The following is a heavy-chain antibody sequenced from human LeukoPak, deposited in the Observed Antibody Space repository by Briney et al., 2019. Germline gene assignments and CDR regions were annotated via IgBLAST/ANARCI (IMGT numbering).Heavy chain of an antibody. Sequence: ASVKVSCKASGYIFTSYNMNWVRQAPGQGLEWMGWISAYNGNTNYAQKLQGRVTMTTDTSTSTAYMELRSLRSDDTAVYYCARRRSTYSSSYEMDYWGQGTLVTVSS. J-gene: IGHJ4*02. CDR1: GYIFTSYN. CDR3: ARRRSTYSSSYEMDY. V-gene: IGHV1-18*04. D-gene: IGHD6-13*01. CDR2: ISAYNGNT.